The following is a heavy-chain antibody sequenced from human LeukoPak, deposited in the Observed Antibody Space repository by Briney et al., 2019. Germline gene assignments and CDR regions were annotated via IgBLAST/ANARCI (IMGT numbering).Heavy chain of an antibody. CDR1: GFTFSSYE. CDR3: ARDRSGYCSSTSCYQVQMDV. J-gene: IGHJ6*04. Sequence: PGGSLRLSCAASGFTFSSYEFNWVRQAPGKRLEWVSYISSRGSTFYYADSVKGRFTISRDNAKNSLYLQMNSLRAEDTAVYYCARDRSGYCSSTSCYQVQMDVWGKGTTVTVSS. V-gene: IGHV3-48*03. CDR2: ISSRGSTF. D-gene: IGHD2-2*01.